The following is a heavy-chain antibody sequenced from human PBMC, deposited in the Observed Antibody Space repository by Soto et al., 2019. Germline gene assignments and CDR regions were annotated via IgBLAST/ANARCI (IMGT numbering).Heavy chain of an antibody. D-gene: IGHD1-26*01. CDR2: IRNKANSYTT. J-gene: IGHJ4*01. V-gene: IGHV3-72*01. CDR1: GFTFSDHY. CDR3: ARDRGKGAYFDY. Sequence: EVQLVESGGGLVQPGGSQRLSCAASGFTFSDHYMDWVRQAPGKGLEWVGRIRNKANSYTTDYAASVKGRFTISRDDSKYSLYLQMNSLKTEDTAIYYCARDRGKGAYFDYWGHGTLATVSS.